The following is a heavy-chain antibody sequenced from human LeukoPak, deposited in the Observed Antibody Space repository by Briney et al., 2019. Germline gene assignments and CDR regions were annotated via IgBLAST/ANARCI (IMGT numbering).Heavy chain of an antibody. D-gene: IGHD3-10*01. Sequence: GGSLRLSCAASGFTFSSFAMTWVRQAPGKGLEWVSGTSGGNGDTYYADSVKGRFTISTDNSKNTLYLQMKGLIVEDTAVYYCAKSYYYGSGSPSLDYWGQGTLVTVSS. J-gene: IGHJ4*02. CDR3: AKSYYYGSGSPSLDY. V-gene: IGHV3-23*01. CDR2: TSGGNGDT. CDR1: GFTFSSFA.